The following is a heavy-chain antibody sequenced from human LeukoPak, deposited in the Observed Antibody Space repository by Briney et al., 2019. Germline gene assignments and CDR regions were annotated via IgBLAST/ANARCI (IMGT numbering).Heavy chain of an antibody. D-gene: IGHD5-18*01. CDR1: GLTFSNAW. Sequence: PGGSLRLSCAASGLTFSNAWMNWVRQAPGKGLEWVGRIKSKTDGGRTDYAAPVKGRFTISRDDSKNTLYLQMNSLKTEDTAVYYCTTDTPGYSYGNAHDYWGQGTLVTVSS. J-gene: IGHJ4*02. CDR2: IKSKTDGGRT. CDR3: TTDTPGYSYGNAHDY. V-gene: IGHV3-15*01.